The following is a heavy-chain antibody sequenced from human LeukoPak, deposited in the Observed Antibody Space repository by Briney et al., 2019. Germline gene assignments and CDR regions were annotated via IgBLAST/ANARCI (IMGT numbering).Heavy chain of an antibody. J-gene: IGHJ5*02. D-gene: IGHD2-2*01. Sequence: ASAKVSCKASGYTFTGYYMHWVRQAPGQGLEWMGWINPNSGGTNYAQKFQGRVTMTRDTSISTAYMELSRLRSDDTAVYYCARDGKDIVVVPAAMPGFDPWGQGTLVTVSS. V-gene: IGHV1-2*02. CDR2: INPNSGGT. CDR3: ARDGKDIVVVPAAMPGFDP. CDR1: GYTFTGYY.